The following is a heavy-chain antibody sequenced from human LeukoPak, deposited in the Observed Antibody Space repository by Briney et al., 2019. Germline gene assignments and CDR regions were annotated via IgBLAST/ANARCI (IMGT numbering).Heavy chain of an antibody. D-gene: IGHD2-8*02. CDR1: GFTFSSYW. Sequence: GGSLRLSCAASGFTFSSYWVHWVRQAPGKGLVWVSHINNDGRSTRYADSVKGRFTISRDNAKNTVYLQMNSLRVEDTAVYYCARDSNTDWYFDLWGRGTLVTVSS. CDR3: ARDSNTDWYFDL. CDR2: INNDGRST. J-gene: IGHJ2*01. V-gene: IGHV3-74*01.